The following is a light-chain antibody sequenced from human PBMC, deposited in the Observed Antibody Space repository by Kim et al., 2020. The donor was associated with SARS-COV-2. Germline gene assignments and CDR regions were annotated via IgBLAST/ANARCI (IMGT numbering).Light chain of an antibody. Sequence: VSPGESATLSCRASQSVGSNLAWYQQKPGQAPRLLMYGASTRATGIPGRFSGSGSGTEFTLTISSLQSEDFAVYYCQQYSHWPRTFGQGTKVDIK. CDR3: QQYSHWPRT. V-gene: IGKV3-15*01. CDR2: GAS. J-gene: IGKJ1*01. CDR1: QSVGSN.